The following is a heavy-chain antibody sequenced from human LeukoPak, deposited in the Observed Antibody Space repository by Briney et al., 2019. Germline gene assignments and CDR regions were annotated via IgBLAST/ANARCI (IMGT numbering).Heavy chain of an antibody. Sequence: GGSLRLSCSASGFTLSSYVMSWVRQAPGKGLEWVSTLTNSGGTTYYADSVKGRFTISRDNSKNALYLQMNSLRDEGTAIYYCANRRNYASDYWGQGTLVTVSS. CDR3: ANRRNYASDY. D-gene: IGHD1-14*01. CDR2: LTNSGGTT. V-gene: IGHV3-23*01. J-gene: IGHJ4*02. CDR1: GFTLSSYV.